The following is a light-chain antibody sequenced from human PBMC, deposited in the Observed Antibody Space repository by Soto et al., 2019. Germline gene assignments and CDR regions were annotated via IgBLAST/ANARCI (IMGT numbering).Light chain of an antibody. Sequence: IVLTQSPGTLSLSPGERAILSCRASQTVHNNYLAWYQQKPGQAPRLLIYGASTRATGIPDRFSGSGSGTDFTLTISRLEPEDFAVYFCQQHVGVPRTFGQGTKVDIK. CDR3: QQHVGVPRT. J-gene: IGKJ1*01. V-gene: IGKV3-20*01. CDR1: QTVHNNY. CDR2: GAS.